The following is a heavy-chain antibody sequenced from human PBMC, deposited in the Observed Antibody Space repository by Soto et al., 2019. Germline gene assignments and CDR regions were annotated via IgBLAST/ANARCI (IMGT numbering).Heavy chain of an antibody. CDR2: IDSDGRST. CDR1: GFTFSSYW. J-gene: IGHJ4*02. CDR3: VRDYDSSGFYSGH. D-gene: IGHD3-22*01. V-gene: IGHV3-74*03. Sequence: EVQLVESGGGLVQPGGSLRLSCAASGFTFSSYWMHWVRQSPGKGLVWVSQIDSDGRSTTYADTVKGRFTVSRDNAKNKLFLQMNSLRAEDTAVYDCVRDYDSSGFYSGHWGQGTLVTVSS.